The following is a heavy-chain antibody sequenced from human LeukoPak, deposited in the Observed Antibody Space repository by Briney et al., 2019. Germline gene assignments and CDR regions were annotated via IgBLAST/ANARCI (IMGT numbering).Heavy chain of an antibody. CDR1: GGASRGYY. D-gene: IGHD3-10*01. J-gene: IGHJ4*02. CDR2: INHSGST. Sequence: SETLSLTCAVYGGASRGYYWSWIPRPPGKRLEGIGEINHSGSTEYNPSLTSRVTISVDTSKNQFSLKLSSVTAADTAVYYCARVGKYYNGSGSYYTSGVDYWGQGTLVTVSS. V-gene: IGHV4-34*01. CDR3: ARVGKYYNGSGSYYTSGVDY.